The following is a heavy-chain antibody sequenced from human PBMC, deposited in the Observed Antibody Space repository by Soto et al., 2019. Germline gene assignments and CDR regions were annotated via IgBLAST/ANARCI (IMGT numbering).Heavy chain of an antibody. J-gene: IGHJ6*02. CDR3: AXPRELTYSYYYFFTLDV. Sequence: GASVKVSCKASGYTFTGYYIHWVRQAPGQGLEWMGWIHLNSGGTNYAQTFQGRITMTRDMSVTTVFMEMTGLTSDDTAVYYCAXPRELTYSYYYFFTLDVWGQGTTVTVS. CDR2: IHLNSGGT. V-gene: IGHV1-2*02. CDR1: GYTFTGYY. D-gene: IGHD2-15*01.